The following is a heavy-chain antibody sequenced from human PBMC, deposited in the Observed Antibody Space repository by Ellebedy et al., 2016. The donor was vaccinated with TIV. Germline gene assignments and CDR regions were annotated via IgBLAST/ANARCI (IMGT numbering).Heavy chain of an antibody. D-gene: IGHD3-16*01. J-gene: IGHJ4*02. Sequence: PGGSLRLSCAASGFTVSSKYMSWVRQAPGKGLEWVGGYTNYADSVKGRFTISTHNSRNTLYLQMTNLRTEDTAVYYCAKGSFTFGDKSERIYSFQYWGQGTLVTVSS. V-gene: IGHV3-53*04. CDR3: AKGSFTFGDKSERIYSFQY. CDR1: GFTVSSKY. CDR2: GGYT.